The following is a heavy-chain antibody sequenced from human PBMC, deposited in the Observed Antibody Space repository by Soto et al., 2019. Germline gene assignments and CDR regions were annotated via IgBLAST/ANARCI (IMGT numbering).Heavy chain of an antibody. D-gene: IGHD5-18*01. J-gene: IGHJ6*04. CDR1: GYTFTSYG. CDR3: ARFLGIDTAMATGYSSSGMDV. CDR2: ISAYNGNT. V-gene: IGHV1-18*01. Sequence: GASVKVSCKASGYTFTSYGISWVRQAPGQGLEWMGWISAYNGNTNYAQKLQGRVTMTTDTSTSTAYMELRSLRSDDTAVYYCARFLGIDTAMATGYSSSGMDVGGKGTRVTVSS.